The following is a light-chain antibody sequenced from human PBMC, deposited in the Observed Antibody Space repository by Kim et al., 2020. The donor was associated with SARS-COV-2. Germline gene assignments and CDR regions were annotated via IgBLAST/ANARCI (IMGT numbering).Light chain of an antibody. CDR3: NSRDSDDNVV. CDR2: GKN. J-gene: IGLJ2*01. Sequence: VALGQTVRITCQGDSLKSYYATWYQQKPGQAPIVVIYGKNNRPSGIPDRFSGSSSGNTASLTITGTQAGDEADYYCNSRDSDDNVVFGGGTQLTVL. V-gene: IGLV3-19*01. CDR1: SLKSYY.